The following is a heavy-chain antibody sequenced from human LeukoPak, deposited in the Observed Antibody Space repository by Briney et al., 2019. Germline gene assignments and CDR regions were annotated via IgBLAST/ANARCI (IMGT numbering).Heavy chain of an antibody. CDR3: AKDRGDIVVVPSALEH. CDR2: IRYDGSNK. V-gene: IGHV3-30*02. D-gene: IGHD2-2*01. CDR1: GFTFSSYG. J-gene: IGHJ4*02. Sequence: GGSLRLSCAASGFTFSSYGMHWVRQAPGKGLEWVAFIRYDGSNKYYADSVKGRFTISRDNSKNTLYLQMNSLRAEDTAVYYCAKDRGDIVVVPSALEHWGQGTLVTVSS.